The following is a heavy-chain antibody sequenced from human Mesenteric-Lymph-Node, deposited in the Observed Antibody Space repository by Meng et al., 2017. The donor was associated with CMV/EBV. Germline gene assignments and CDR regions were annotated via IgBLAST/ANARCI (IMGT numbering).Heavy chain of an antibody. Sequence: ASVKVSCKASGYTFTGYYMHWVRQAPGQGLEWMGWINPNSGGTNYAQKFQGRVTMTRDTSISTAYMDLSSLRSDDTAVYYCARVRYYDTTGPPGVWGQGTLVTVSS. D-gene: IGHD3-22*01. J-gene: IGHJ4*02. CDR3: ARVRYYDTTGPPGV. CDR1: GYTFTGYY. CDR2: INPNSGGT. V-gene: IGHV1-2*02.